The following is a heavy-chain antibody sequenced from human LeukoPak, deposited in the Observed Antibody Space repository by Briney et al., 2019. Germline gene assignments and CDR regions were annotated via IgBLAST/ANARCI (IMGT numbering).Heavy chain of an antibody. J-gene: IGHJ4*02. CDR3: VRITMVRGVIFSHFDY. CDR1: GYSFTSYW. CDR2: IYPGDSDT. Sequence: GESLKISCKGSGYSFTSYWIGWVRQMPGKGLEWMGIIYPGDSDTRYSPSFQGQVTISADKSISTAYLQWSSLKASDTAMYYCVRITMVRGVIFSHFDYWGQGTLVTVSS. D-gene: IGHD3-10*01. V-gene: IGHV5-51*01.